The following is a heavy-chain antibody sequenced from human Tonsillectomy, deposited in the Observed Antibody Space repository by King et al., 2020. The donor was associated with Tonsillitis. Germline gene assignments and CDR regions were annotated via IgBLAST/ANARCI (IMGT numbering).Heavy chain of an antibody. V-gene: IGHV3-30*03. CDR3: ARPIFGVVSGAFDI. D-gene: IGHD3-3*01. CDR1: GFTFSNYG. J-gene: IGHJ3*02. CDR2: ISYDGSNK. Sequence: VQLVESGGGVVQPGRSLRLSCAASGFTFSNYGMHWVRQAPGKGLEWVAVISYDGSNKYYADSVKGRFTISRDNSKNPLYLQMNSLRAEDTAVYYCARPIFGVVSGAFDIWGQGTVVTVSS.